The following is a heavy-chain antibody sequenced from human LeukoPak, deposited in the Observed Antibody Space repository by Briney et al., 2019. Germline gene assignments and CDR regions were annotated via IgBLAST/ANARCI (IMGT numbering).Heavy chain of an antibody. J-gene: IGHJ5*02. CDR3: ARESYYYDSSGYYSGGALNWFDP. D-gene: IGHD3-22*01. CDR1: GFTFSSYA. Sequence: GGSLRLSCAASGFTFSSYAMHWVRQAPGKGLEWVAVISYDGSNKYYADSAKGRFTISRDNSKNTLYLQMNSLRAEDTAVYYCARESYYYDSSGYYSGGALNWFDPWGQGTLVTVSS. V-gene: IGHV3-30-3*01. CDR2: ISYDGSNK.